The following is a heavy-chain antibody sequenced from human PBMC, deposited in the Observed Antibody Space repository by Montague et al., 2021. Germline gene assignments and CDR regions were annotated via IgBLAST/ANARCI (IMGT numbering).Heavy chain of an antibody. D-gene: IGHD3-10*01. CDR2: INHSGST. CDR1: GGSFSGYY. J-gene: IGHJ6*03. V-gene: IGHV4-34*01. CDR3: ARRGGTMVRGVKGYMDV. Sequence: SETLSLTCAVYGGSFSGYYWSWIRQPPGKGLEWIGEINHSGSTNYNPSLKSRVTISVDTSKNQFSLKLSSVTAADTAVYYCARRGGTMVRGVKGYMDVWGKGTTVNVS.